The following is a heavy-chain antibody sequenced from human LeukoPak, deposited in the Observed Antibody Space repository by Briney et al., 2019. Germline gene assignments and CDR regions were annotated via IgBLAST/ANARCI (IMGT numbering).Heavy chain of an antibody. J-gene: IGHJ4*02. Sequence: ASVKVSCRASGYTFTSYDIIWVRQASGQGLEWMGWMNPNSGHTGYAQKFQGRVTMTRSTSISTAYMELTSLTSEDSAVYYCARSIVGVRKRNDYWGQGTLVTVSS. CDR3: ARSIVGVRKRNDY. D-gene: IGHD1-26*01. V-gene: IGHV1-8*01. CDR2: MNPNSGHT. CDR1: GYTFTSYD.